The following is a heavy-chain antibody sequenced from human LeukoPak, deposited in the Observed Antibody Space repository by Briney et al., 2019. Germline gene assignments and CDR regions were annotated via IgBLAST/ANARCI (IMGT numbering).Heavy chain of an antibody. V-gene: IGHV1-18*01. J-gene: IGHJ5*02. CDR2: ISPYNGDT. Sequence: ASVKDSCKASGYTFVTYGLSWVRQAPGQGLEWMAWISPYNGDTNYAQNFQGRLILTTDTSTRTVYMELRSLRSDDTAVYYCARDVEDSGSYRFDPWGQGTLVTVSS. CDR3: ARDVEDSGSYRFDP. CDR1: GYTFVTYG. D-gene: IGHD3-10*01.